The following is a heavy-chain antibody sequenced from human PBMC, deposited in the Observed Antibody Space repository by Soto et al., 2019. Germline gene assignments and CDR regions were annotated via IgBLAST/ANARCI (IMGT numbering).Heavy chain of an antibody. Sequence: QVHLVQSGAEVKKPGASVKVSCKGSGYAFTTYGITWVRQAPGQGLEWMGWISAHNGNTNYEQKLQGRVTVTRDTTTRTAYMELRSLTYEATAVYYCARGRYGDYWGQGALVTVSS. J-gene: IGHJ4*02. CDR2: ISAHNGNT. CDR1: GYAFTTYG. CDR3: ARGRYGDY. V-gene: IGHV1-18*01. D-gene: IGHD1-1*01.